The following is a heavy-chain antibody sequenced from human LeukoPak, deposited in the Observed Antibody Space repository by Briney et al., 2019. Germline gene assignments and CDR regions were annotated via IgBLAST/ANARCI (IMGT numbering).Heavy chain of an antibody. D-gene: IGHD5-18*01. J-gene: IGHJ4*02. CDR3: ATGGSRVQLWILAGWYYFDN. CDR2: FDAENGET. CDR1: GHTLTELS. V-gene: IGHV1-24*01. Sequence: ASVKVSCKVSGHTLTELSMHLVRQAPGKGLEWMGGFDAENGETIYAQKFQGRVTMTEDTSTDTVYMELSSLRSEDTAVYYCATGGSRVQLWILAGWYYFDNWGQGTLVTVSS.